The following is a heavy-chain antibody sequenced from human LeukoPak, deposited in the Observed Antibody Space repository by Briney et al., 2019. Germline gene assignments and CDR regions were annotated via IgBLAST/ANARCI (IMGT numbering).Heavy chain of an antibody. CDR2: ISAYNGNT. CDR1: GYTFTGYG. J-gene: IGHJ4*02. Sequence: ASVKVSCKASGYTFTGYGISWVRQAPGQGLEWMGWISAYNGNTNYAQKLQGRVTMTTDTSTSTAYMELRSLRSDDTAVYYCARRSPGYCSSTSCYGLDYWGQGTLVTVSS. CDR3: ARRSPGYCSSTSCYGLDY. V-gene: IGHV1-18*04. D-gene: IGHD2-2*01.